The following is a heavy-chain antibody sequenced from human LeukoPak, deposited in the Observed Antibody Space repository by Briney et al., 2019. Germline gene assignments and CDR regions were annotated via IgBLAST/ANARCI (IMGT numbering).Heavy chain of an antibody. J-gene: IGHJ4*02. V-gene: IGHV4-39*07. CDR1: GASISGSGYY. Sequence: PSETLSLTCTVSGASISGSGYYWGWIRQPPGKGLEWIGSIYHSGSTYYNPSLKSRVTISVDTSKNQFSLKLSSVTAADTAVYYCARNYGDYGIGYWGQGTLVTVSS. CDR2: IYHSGST. D-gene: IGHD4-17*01. CDR3: ARNYGDYGIGY.